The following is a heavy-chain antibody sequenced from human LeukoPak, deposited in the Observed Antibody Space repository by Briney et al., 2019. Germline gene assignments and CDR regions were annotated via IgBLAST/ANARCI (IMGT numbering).Heavy chain of an antibody. V-gene: IGHV3-13*01. J-gene: IGHJ3*02. CDR3: ARGERNTYYYDSGYGGAFDI. Sequence: GGSLRLSCAASGFTFSSYDMHWVRQATGKGLEWVSAIGTAGDTYYPGSVKGRFTISRENAKNSLYLQMNSLRAGDTAVYYCARGERNTYYYDSGYGGAFDIWGQGTMVTVSS. D-gene: IGHD3-22*01. CDR1: GFTFSSYD. CDR2: IGTAGDT.